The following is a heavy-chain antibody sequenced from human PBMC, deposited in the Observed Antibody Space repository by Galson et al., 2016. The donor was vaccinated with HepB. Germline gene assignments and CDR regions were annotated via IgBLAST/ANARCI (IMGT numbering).Heavy chain of an antibody. CDR3: ARVGIAAAGAAG. V-gene: IGHV1-3*01. Sequence: SVKVSCKASGYTFTSYAMHWVRQAPGQRLEWMGWINAGNGNTKYSQKFQGRVTITRDTSASTAYMELSSLRSDDTAVYYCARVGIAAAGAAGWGQGTLVTVSS. D-gene: IGHD6-13*01. CDR1: GYTFTSYA. J-gene: IGHJ4*02. CDR2: INAGNGNT.